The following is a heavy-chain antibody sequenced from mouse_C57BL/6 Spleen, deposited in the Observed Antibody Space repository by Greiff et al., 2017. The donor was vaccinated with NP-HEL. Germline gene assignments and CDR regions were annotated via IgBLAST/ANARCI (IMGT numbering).Heavy chain of an antibody. Sequence: VQLQQSGTELVKPGASVKLSCKASGYTFTSYWMHWVKQRPGQGLEWIGNINPSNGGTNYNEKFKSKATLTVDKSSSTAYMQLSSLTSEDSAVYYCAREGQGYWIFDYWGQGTTLTVSS. V-gene: IGHV1-53*01. CDR3: AREGQGYWIFDY. J-gene: IGHJ2*01. D-gene: IGHD2-3*01. CDR1: GYTFTSYW. CDR2: INPSNGGT.